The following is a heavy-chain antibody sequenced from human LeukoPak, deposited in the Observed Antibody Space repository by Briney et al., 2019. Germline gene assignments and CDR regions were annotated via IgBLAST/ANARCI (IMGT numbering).Heavy chain of an antibody. CDR3: ARVPLAAAGMPIDY. V-gene: IGHV1-69*04. CDR2: IIPILGIA. D-gene: IGHD6-13*01. Sequence: GASVKVSCKASGGTFSSYAISWVRQAPGQGLEWMGRIIPILGIANYAQKFQGRVTITADKSTSTAYMELSSLRSEDTAVYYCARVPLAAAGMPIDYWGQGTLVTVSS. CDR1: GGTFSSYA. J-gene: IGHJ4*02.